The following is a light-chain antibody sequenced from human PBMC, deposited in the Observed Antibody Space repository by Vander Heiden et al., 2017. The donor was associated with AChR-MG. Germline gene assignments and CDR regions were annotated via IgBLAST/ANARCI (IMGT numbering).Light chain of an antibody. Sequence: IELTQSPTTLSASLGDRVTITGRASQGISSWLAWYQQKPGKAPKLLIYKASTLESGVPSRFSGSGSGTEFTLTISSLQPDDFATYYCQHDNSYPYTFGQGTRLEI. CDR3: QHDNSYPYT. J-gene: IGKJ2*01. V-gene: IGKV1-5*03. CDR1: QGISSW. CDR2: KAS.